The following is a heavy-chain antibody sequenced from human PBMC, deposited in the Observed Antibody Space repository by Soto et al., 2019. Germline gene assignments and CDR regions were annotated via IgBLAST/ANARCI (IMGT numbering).Heavy chain of an antibody. CDR1: GYSFTTYW. Sequence: PGESLKISCQGSGYSFTTYWIGWVRQMPGKGLEWMGIIYPADSNTKYSPSFQGQVTISADKSINTAYLQWSSLKASDTAMYFCARPLYCGGDCYSENAFAIWGQGTMVTVSS. V-gene: IGHV5-51*01. CDR2: IYPADSNT. J-gene: IGHJ3*02. D-gene: IGHD2-21*02. CDR3: ARPLYCGGDCYSENAFAI.